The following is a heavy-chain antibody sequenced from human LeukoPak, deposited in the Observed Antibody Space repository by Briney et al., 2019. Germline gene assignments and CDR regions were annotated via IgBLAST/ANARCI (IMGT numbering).Heavy chain of an antibody. D-gene: IGHD3-10*01. J-gene: IGHJ5*02. CDR1: GSSISSYY. CDR2: IYTSGST. Sequence: SETLSLTCTVSGSSISSYYWSWIRQPAGKGLEWIGRIYTSGSTNYNPSLKSRVTMSVDTSKNQFSLKLSSVTAADTAVYYCARDHTDLITMVRGVIPPYNWFDPWGQGTLVTVSS. CDR3: ARDHTDLITMVRGVIPPYNWFDP. V-gene: IGHV4-4*07.